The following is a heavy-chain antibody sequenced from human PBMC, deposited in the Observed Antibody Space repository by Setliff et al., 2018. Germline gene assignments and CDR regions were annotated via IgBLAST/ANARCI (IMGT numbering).Heavy chain of an antibody. J-gene: IGHJ4*02. CDR3: AKSPVAYCSGGVCYPFDY. CDR2: MSASGTST. Sequence: GGSLRLSCATSGFTFSSYAMSWVRQAPGKGLEWVSAMSASGTSTYHADSVKARFTISGDNSKNMLYLQMNSLRAEVTAVYFCAKSPVAYCSGGVCYPFDYWDQGTLVTVSS. D-gene: IGHD2-8*02. V-gene: IGHV3-23*01. CDR1: GFTFSSYA.